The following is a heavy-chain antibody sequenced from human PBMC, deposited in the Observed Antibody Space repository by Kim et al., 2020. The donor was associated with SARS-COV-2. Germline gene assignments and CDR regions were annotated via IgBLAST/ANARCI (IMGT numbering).Heavy chain of an antibody. Sequence: NTGYAQKFQGRVTMTRNTSISTAYMELSSLRSEDTAVYYCARVRNGGNDYWGQGTLVTVSS. CDR2: NT. V-gene: IGHV1-8*01. CDR3: ARVRNGGNDY. D-gene: IGHD4-17*01. J-gene: IGHJ4*02.